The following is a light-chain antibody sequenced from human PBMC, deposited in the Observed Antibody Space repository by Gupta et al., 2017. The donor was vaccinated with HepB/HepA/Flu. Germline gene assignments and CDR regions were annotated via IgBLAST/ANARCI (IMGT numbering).Light chain of an antibody. J-gene: IGLJ2*01. V-gene: IGLV1-47*01. CDR1: SSNIGSNY. CDR2: RNN. Sequence: CSSSNIGSNYVYWYQQLPGTAPKLLIYRNNQRPSGVPDRFSGSKSGTSASLAISGLRSEDEADYHCAAWYDSLSGPVFGGGTKLTVL. CDR3: AAWYDSLSGPV.